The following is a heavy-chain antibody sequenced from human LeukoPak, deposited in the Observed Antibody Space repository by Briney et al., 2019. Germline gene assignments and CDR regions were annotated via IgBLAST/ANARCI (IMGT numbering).Heavy chain of an antibody. CDR3: ARALTFPDIYYMAV. J-gene: IGHJ6*03. V-gene: IGHV4-34*01. CDR2: INPSGRN. D-gene: IGHD2/OR15-2a*01. CDR1: GVSFSGYH. Sequence: KASETLSLTCVVSGVSFSGYHWTWIRQSPGKGFEWMGEINPSGRNNYNPSLKSRVMMSVDTSKSQFSLSLTSATAADTAVYYCARALTFPDIYYMAVWGEGTAVTVFS.